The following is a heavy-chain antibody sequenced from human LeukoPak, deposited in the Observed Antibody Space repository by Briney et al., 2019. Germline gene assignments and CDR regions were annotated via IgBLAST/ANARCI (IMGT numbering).Heavy chain of an antibody. CDR3: AKARGPAATHPDY. D-gene: IGHD6-25*01. V-gene: IGHV3-23*01. Sequence: PGGSLRLSCAASGFTFSSYAVTWVRQAPGKGLEWVSAIFGSDGSTYYADSVKGRFTISRDNSKNTLYLQMNSLRAEDTAVYYCAKARGPAATHPDYWGQGILVTVSS. J-gene: IGHJ4*02. CDR2: IFGSDGST. CDR1: GFTFSSYA.